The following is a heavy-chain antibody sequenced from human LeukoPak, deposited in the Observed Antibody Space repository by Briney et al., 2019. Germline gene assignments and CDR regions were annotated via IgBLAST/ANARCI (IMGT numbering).Heavy chain of an antibody. V-gene: IGHV4-59*08. CDR1: GGSISSYY. D-gene: IGHD5-12*01. CDR2: IYYSGST. Sequence: SETLSLTCTVSGGSISSYYWSWIRQPPGKGLEWIGYIYYSGSTNYNPSLKSRVTISVDTSKNQFSLKLSSVTAADTAVYYCAKGGYDYVEIGYFDYWGQGALVTVSS. J-gene: IGHJ4*03. CDR3: AKGGYDYVEIGYFDY.